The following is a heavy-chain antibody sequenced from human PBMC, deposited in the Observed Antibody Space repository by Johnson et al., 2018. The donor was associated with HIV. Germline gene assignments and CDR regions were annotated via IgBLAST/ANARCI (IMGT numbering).Heavy chain of an antibody. D-gene: IGHD3-10*01. V-gene: IGHV3-74*02. CDR2: INSDGSTT. Sequence: VQLVESGGGLVQPGGSLRLSCAASGFTFSGYWMHWVRQTPGKGLVWVSRINSDGSTTNYADSVKGRFTIARDNARNTLFLQMNSLRVEDTAVYYCARGRVSRFAFDIWGQGTRVTVSS. J-gene: IGHJ3*02. CDR3: ARGRVSRFAFDI. CDR1: GFTFSGYW.